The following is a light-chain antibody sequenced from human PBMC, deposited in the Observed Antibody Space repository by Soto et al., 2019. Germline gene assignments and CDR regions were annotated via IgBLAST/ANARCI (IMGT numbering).Light chain of an antibody. Sequence: EIVLTQSPGTLSLSPGEKATLSCRASQSVSSTYLAWYQHKPGQAPRLLIYGASSRATGIPDRFSGSGSGTDFTLTISSLEPEDFAVYYCQQYGGSPRYTFGQGTKLEIK. CDR3: QQYGGSPRYT. V-gene: IGKV3-20*01. CDR1: QSVSSTY. J-gene: IGKJ2*01. CDR2: GAS.